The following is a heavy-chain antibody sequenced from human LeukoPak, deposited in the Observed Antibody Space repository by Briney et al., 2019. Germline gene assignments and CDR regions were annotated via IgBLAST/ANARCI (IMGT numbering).Heavy chain of an antibody. CDR2: IYYGGST. CDR3: AREVARGYSYGNSFDI. Sequence: SETLSLTCTVSGGSISSYYWSWIRQPPGKGLEWIGYIYYGGSTNYNPSLKSRVTISVDTSKNQFSLKLSSVTAADTAVYYCAREVARGYSYGNSFDIWGQGTMVTVSS. CDR1: GGSISSYY. D-gene: IGHD5-18*01. V-gene: IGHV4-59*01. J-gene: IGHJ3*02.